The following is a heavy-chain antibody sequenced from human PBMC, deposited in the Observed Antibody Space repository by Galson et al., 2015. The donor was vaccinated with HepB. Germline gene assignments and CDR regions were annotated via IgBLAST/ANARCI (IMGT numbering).Heavy chain of an antibody. CDR1: GFTFSSYS. D-gene: IGHD6-13*01. V-gene: IGHV3-21*01. Sequence: SLRLSCAASGFTFSSYSMNWVRQAPGKGLEWVSSISSSSSYIYYADSVKGRFTISRDNAKNSLYLQMNSLRAEDTAVYYCARDPAGSSSWYYVYYYYGMDVWGQGTTVTVSS. CDR3: ARDPAGSSSWYYVYYYYGMDV. J-gene: IGHJ6*02. CDR2: ISSSSSYI.